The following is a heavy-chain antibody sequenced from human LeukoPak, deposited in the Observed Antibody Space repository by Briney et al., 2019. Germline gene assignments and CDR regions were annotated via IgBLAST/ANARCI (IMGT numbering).Heavy chain of an antibody. J-gene: IGHJ4*02. CDR2: IYYSGST. CDR1: GGSISSSSYY. V-gene: IGHV4-39*01. CDR3: ARHAIVLAVWDY. D-gene: IGHD2-8*02. Sequence: SETLSLTCTVSGGSISSSSYYWGWIRQPPGKGLEWIGSIYYSGSTYYNPSLKSRVTISVDTSKNQFSLKLSSVTAADTAVYYCARHAIVLAVWDYWGQGTLVTVSS.